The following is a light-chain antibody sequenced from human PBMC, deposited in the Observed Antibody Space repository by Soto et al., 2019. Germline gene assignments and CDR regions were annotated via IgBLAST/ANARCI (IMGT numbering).Light chain of an antibody. CDR3: QQYSKWPLT. CDR2: SAS. J-gene: IGKJ4*01. CDR1: QSVRSY. Sequence: EIVMTQSPATLSVSPWERSTLSCRASQSVRSYLAWYQQKPGQAPRLLIYSASARATGIPARFSGSGSGTEFILTISSLQSEDFAVYYCQQYSKWPLTFGGGTKVDIK. V-gene: IGKV3-15*01.